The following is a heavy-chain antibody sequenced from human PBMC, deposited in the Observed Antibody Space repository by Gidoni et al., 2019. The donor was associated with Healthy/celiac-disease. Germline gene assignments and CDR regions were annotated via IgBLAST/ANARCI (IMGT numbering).Heavy chain of an antibody. CDR3: AKDASYYDFWSGYYRGSDYYYYMDV. CDR2: ISGSGGST. J-gene: IGHJ6*03. CDR1: GFTCSSYA. D-gene: IGHD3-3*01. Sequence: EVQLLESGGGLVQPGGSLRLSCAASGFTCSSYAMRWVRQAPGKGLEWVSAISGSGGSTYYADSVKCRFTISRDNPKNTLYLQMNSLRAEDTAVYYCAKDASYYDFWSGYYRGSDYYYYMDVWGKGTTVTVSS. V-gene: IGHV3-23*01.